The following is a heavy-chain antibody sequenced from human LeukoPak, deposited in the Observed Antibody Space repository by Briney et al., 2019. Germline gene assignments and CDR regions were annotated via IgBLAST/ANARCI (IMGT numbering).Heavy chain of an antibody. CDR3: ARSMDIVATITQGY. J-gene: IGHJ4*02. CDR2: INPNSGGT. V-gene: IGHV1-2*02. Sequence: ASVKVSCKASRYTFTGYYMHWVRQAPGQGLEWTGWINPNSGGTNYAQKFQGRVTMTRDTSISTAYMELSRLRSDDTAVYYCARSMDIVATITQGYWGQGTLVTVSS. D-gene: IGHD5-12*01. CDR1: RYTFTGYY.